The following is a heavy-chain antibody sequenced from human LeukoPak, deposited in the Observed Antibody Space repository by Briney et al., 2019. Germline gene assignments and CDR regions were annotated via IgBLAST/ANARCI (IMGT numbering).Heavy chain of an antibody. D-gene: IGHD4-17*01. J-gene: IGHJ4*02. CDR2: ISSSGSTI. Sequence: GGSLRLSCAASGFTFSSYAMSWVRQAPGKGLEWVSYISSSGSTIYYADSVKGRFTISRDNAKNSLYLQMNSLRAEDTAVYYCARAVFRVTTLGVWGQGTLVTVSS. CDR3: ARAVFRVTTLGV. V-gene: IGHV3-48*04. CDR1: GFTFSSYA.